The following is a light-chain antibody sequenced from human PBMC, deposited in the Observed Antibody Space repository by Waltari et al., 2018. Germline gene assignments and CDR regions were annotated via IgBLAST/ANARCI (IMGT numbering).Light chain of an antibody. V-gene: IGKV4-1*01. CDR2: WAS. CDR1: QSLFFGASGKNY. J-gene: IGKJ5*01. Sequence: DIVLTQSPDSLVVSLGERATIDCWSSQSLFFGASGKNYLAWYQQKPGQPPKVLIYWASTREAGVPERISGSGSGAHFTLTVDSLQAEDVAVYYCQQYSSSPITFGQGTRLEI. CDR3: QQYSSSPIT.